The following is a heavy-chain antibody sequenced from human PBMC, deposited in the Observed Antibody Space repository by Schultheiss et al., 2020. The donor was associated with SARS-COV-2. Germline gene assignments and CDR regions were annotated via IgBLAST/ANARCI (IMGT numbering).Heavy chain of an antibody. D-gene: IGHD1-26*01. CDR3: ARDMGGSTDYYYYYYGMDV. CDR1: GGTFSSYA. J-gene: IGHJ6*02. Sequence: KISCKASGGTFSSYAISWVRQAPGQGLEWMGGIIPIFGTANYAQKFQGRVTMTRNTSISTAYMELSSLRSEDTAVYYCARDMGGSTDYYYYYYGMDVWGQGTTVTVSS. CDR2: IIPIFGTA. V-gene: IGHV1-69*05.